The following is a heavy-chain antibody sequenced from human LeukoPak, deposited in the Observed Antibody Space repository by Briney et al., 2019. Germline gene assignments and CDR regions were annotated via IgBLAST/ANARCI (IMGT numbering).Heavy chain of an antibody. J-gene: IGHJ4*02. CDR1: GYTFSSYH. CDR3: ARDGQEYDTGFFDY. Sequence: ASVKVSCKASGYTFSSYHIHWVRQAPGQGLEWMGIINPSGGSTSYAQKFQGRATMTRDTSTSTVHVELSSLRSEDTAVYYCARDGQEYDTGFFDYWGQGTLVTVSS. CDR2: INPSGGST. D-gene: IGHD1-1*01. V-gene: IGHV1-46*01.